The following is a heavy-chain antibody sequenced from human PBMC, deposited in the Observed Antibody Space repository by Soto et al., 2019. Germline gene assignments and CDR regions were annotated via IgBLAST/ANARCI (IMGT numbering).Heavy chain of an antibody. CDR1: GFSLSTSGVG. Sequence: QITLKESGPTLVKPTQTLTLTCTFSGFSLSTSGVGVGWIRQPPGKALEWLALIYWDDDKRYSPSLKSRLTIPNDTSNHPVVLTITNMDPVDTATYSCPHRPPLFAVAVTSNWFHPLGQGTLVTVSS. CDR2: IYWDDDK. V-gene: IGHV2-5*02. CDR3: PHRPPLFAVAVTSNWFHP. D-gene: IGHD6-19*01. J-gene: IGHJ5*02.